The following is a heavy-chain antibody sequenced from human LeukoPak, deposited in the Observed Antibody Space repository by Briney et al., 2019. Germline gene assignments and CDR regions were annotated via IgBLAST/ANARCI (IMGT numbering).Heavy chain of an antibody. CDR1: GFTFSSYA. Sequence: GGSLRLSCAASGFTFSSYAMSWVRQAPGKGLEWVSAISGSGGSTCYADSVKGRFTISRDNSKNTLYLQMNSLRAEDAAVYYCAKDYYDSSGYYRFDYWGQGTLVTVSS. V-gene: IGHV3-23*01. J-gene: IGHJ4*02. CDR2: ISGSGGST. D-gene: IGHD3-22*01. CDR3: AKDYYDSSGYYRFDY.